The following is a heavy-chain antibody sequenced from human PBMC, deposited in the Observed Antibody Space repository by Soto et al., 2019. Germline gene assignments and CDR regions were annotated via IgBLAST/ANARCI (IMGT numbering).Heavy chain of an antibody. J-gene: IGHJ3*02. D-gene: IGHD3-22*01. V-gene: IGHV1-69*13. Sequence: ASVKVSCKASVGTFSSYAISWVRQAPGQGLEWMGGIIPIFGTANYAQKFQGRVTITADESTSTAYMELSSLRSEDTAVYYCARETDSSGTHSSAFDIWGQGTMVTVSS. CDR3: ARETDSSGTHSSAFDI. CDR1: VGTFSSYA. CDR2: IIPIFGTA.